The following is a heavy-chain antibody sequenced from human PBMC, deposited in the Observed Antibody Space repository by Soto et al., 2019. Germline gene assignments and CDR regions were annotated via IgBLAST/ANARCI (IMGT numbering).Heavy chain of an antibody. CDR3: ARQVRSDGPGDS. Sequence: GESEKSAGQSAGYNFPNYCNAWGRQMPGQGLEWMGIIYPRDSATRFSPSIQGQVTISADKSTNTAYLQWSSLRASDTAMYYCARQVRSDGPGDSWGQGTLVTVS. J-gene: IGHJ4*02. V-gene: IGHV5-51*01. D-gene: IGHD2-15*01. CDR2: IYPRDSAT. CDR1: GYNFPNYC.